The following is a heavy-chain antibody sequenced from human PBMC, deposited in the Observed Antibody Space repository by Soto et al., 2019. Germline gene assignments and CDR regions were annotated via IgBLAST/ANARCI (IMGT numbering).Heavy chain of an antibody. V-gene: IGHV3-7*01. CDR1: GFTFSRCW. J-gene: IGHJ3*02. CDR3: ARGDTPMITGMDSFDI. D-gene: IGHD5-18*01. CDR2: IKQDGTEK. Sequence: GGSLRLSCAVSGFTFSRCWMNWVRQAPRKGLEWVANIKQDGTEKNYVDSVKGRFTISRDNARNSLYLQMDSLRAEDTAVYFCARGDTPMITGMDSFDIWGQGTMVTVSS.